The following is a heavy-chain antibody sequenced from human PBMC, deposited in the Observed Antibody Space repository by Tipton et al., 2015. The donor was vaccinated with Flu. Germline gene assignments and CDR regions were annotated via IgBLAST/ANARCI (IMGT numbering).Heavy chain of an antibody. CDR1: GGSISSGDYY. J-gene: IGHJ4*02. V-gene: IGHV4-30-4*01. CDR2: IYKGGTT. Sequence: LRLSCTVSGGSISSGDYYWNWIRQTPGKGLEWVGYIYKGGTTYYNPSLKSRIAISADASKNQFYLNLYSVTAADTAVYYCARSPDYDSWSGYRLYFDQWGQGTLVTVSS. D-gene: IGHD3-3*01. CDR3: ARSPDYDSWSGYRLYFDQ.